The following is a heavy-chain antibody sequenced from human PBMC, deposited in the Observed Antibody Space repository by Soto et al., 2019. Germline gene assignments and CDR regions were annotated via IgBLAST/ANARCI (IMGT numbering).Heavy chain of an antibody. D-gene: IGHD3-16*01. J-gene: IGHJ4*02. Sequence: PGGSLRLSCGASGFTFNNYWMNWVRQAPGKGLEWVANINPDRSEKRYVDSVKGRFTMSRDNAKNSLYLQMNSLRAEDTAVYYCAGWGQQNYWGLGTLVTVSS. V-gene: IGHV3-7*03. CDR1: GFTFNNYW. CDR3: AGWGQQNY. CDR2: INPDRSEK.